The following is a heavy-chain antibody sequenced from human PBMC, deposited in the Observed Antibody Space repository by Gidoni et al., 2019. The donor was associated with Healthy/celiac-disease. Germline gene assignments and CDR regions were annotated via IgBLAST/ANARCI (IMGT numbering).Heavy chain of an antibody. J-gene: IGHJ4*02. Sequence: EVQLVASGGGLVQPGGSLRLSCAASGFTFSSYWMSWVRQAPGKGLEWVANIKQEGSEKYYVDSVKGRLTISRDNAKNSLYLQMNSLRAEDTAVYYCARGKGIAAAVDYWGQGTLVTVSS. D-gene: IGHD6-13*01. CDR3: ARGKGIAAAVDY. V-gene: IGHV3-7*01. CDR2: IKQEGSEK. CDR1: GFTFSSYW.